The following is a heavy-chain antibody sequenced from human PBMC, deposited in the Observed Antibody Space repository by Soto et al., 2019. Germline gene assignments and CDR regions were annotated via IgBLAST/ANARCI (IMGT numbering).Heavy chain of an antibody. Sequence: QVQLQESGPGLVKPSETLSLTCTVSGGSISSYYWSWIRQPPGKGLEWIGYIYYSGSTNYNPSLMSRVTIAVDTSKNQFSLKLSSVTAADTAVYYCAGDFLYQERRGRGWFDTWGQGTMVTVSS. CDR3: AGDFLYQERRGRGWFDT. D-gene: IGHD3-16*01. CDR1: GGSISSYY. CDR2: IYYSGST. V-gene: IGHV4-59*01. J-gene: IGHJ5*02.